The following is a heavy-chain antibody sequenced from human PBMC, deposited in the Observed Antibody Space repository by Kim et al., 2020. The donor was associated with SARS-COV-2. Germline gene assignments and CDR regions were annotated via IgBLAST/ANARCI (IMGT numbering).Heavy chain of an antibody. Sequence: GGSLRLSCAASGFSFSSYDMHWVRQGTGKGLELVSAIDTAGDTFYPGSVKGRFTISRDNAKNSLYLQMNSLTDGDTAVYYCARVTKTGTTRGYYKYWGQGTLVTVSS. CDR3: ARVTKTGTTRGYYKY. CDR1: GFSFSSYD. J-gene: IGHJ4*02. D-gene: IGHD1-7*01. CDR2: IDTAGDT. V-gene: IGHV3-13*01.